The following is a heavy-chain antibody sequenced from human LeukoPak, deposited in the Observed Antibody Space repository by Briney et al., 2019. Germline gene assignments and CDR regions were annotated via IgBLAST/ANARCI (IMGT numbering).Heavy chain of an antibody. CDR2: ISSSGSTI. V-gene: IGHV3-48*03. J-gene: IGHJ4*02. Sequence: GGSLRLSCAASGFTFSSYEMNWVRQAPGKGLEWVSYISSSGSTIYYADSVKGRFTISRDNAKNSLYLQMNSLRAEDTAVYYCARFLSIAVAGGDDYWGQGTLVTVSS. CDR3: ARFLSIAVAGGDDY. D-gene: IGHD6-19*01. CDR1: GFTFSSYE.